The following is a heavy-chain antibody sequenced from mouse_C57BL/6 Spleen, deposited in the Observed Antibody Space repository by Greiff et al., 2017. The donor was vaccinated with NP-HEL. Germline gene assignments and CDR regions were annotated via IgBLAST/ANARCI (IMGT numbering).Heavy chain of an antibody. Sequence: DVMLVESGGGLVKPGGSLKLSCAASGFTFSSYAMSWVRQTPEKRLEWVATISDGGSYTYYPDNVKGRFTISRDNAKNNLYLQMSHLKSEDTAMYYCARDERGVARGYFDYWGQGTTLTVSS. J-gene: IGHJ2*01. V-gene: IGHV5-4*01. CDR2: ISDGGSYT. CDR3: ARDERGVARGYFDY. CDR1: GFTFSSYA. D-gene: IGHD1-1*01.